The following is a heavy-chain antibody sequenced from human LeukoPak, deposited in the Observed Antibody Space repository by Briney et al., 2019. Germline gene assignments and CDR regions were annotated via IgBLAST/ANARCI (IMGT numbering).Heavy chain of an antibody. CDR2: IYHSGST. CDR1: GYSISSGYY. CDR3: ARGGYYGDPPLDY. Sequence: SETLSLTCAVSGYSISSGYYWGWIRQPPGKGLEWIGSIYHSGSTYYNPSLKSRVTISVDTSKNQFSLKLSSVSAADTAVYYCARGGYYGDPPLDYWGQGTLVTVSS. D-gene: IGHD4-17*01. J-gene: IGHJ4*02. V-gene: IGHV4-38-2*01.